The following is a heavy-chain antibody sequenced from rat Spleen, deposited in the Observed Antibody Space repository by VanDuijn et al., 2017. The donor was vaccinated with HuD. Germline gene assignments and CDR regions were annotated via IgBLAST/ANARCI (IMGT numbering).Heavy chain of an antibody. CDR2: INSAGTT. V-gene: IGHV3-3*01. J-gene: IGHJ3*01. CDR3: TRSVSGSSGFVY. D-gene: IGHD5-1*01. Sequence: EVQLQESGPGLVKPSQSLSLTCSVTGYSISSSYKWNWIRRFPQNKLEWMGYINSAGTTTYNPSLKSRISITRDTSKNQFFLQVNSVTTEDTATYYCTRSVSGSSGFVYWGQGTLVTVSS. CDR1: GYSISSSYK.